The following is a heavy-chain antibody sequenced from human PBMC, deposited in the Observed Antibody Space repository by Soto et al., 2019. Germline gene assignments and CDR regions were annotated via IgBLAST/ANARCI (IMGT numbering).Heavy chain of an antibody. V-gene: IGHV3-33*01. CDR3: ARDRGAVAGYYYYGMDV. CDR2: IWYDGSNK. D-gene: IGHD6-19*01. CDR1: GFTFSSYG. J-gene: IGHJ6*02. Sequence: SGGSLRLSCAASGFTFSSYGMHWVRQAPGKGLEWVAVIWYDGSNKYYADSVKGRFTIPRDNSKNTLYLQMNSLRAEDTAVYYCARDRGAVAGYYYYGMDVWGQGTTVTVSS.